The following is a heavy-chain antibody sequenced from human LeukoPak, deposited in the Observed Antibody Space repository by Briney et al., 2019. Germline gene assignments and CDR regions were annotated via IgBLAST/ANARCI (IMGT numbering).Heavy chain of an antibody. CDR2: ISSSSSYI. D-gene: IGHD6-19*01. V-gene: IGHV3-21*01. J-gene: IGHJ4*02. Sequence: PGGSLRLSCAASGFTFSSYSMNWVRQAPGKGLEWVSSISSSSSYIYYADSVKGRFTISRDNAKNSLYLQMNSLRAEDTAVYYCARAPSSGWYYVDYWGQGTLVTVSS. CDR3: ARAPSSGWYYVDY. CDR1: GFTFSSYS.